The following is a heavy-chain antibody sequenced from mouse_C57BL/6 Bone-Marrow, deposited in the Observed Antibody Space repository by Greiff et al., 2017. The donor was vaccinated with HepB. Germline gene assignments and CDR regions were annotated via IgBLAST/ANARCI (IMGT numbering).Heavy chain of an antibody. J-gene: IGHJ3*01. CDR1: GYTFTSYW. V-gene: IGHV1-59*01. CDR2: IDPSDSYT. CDR3: APYYHGSS. Sequence: QVQLQQPGAELVRPGTSVKLSCKASGYTFTSYWMHWVKQRPGQGLEWIGVIDPSDSYTNYNQKFKGKATLTVDTSSSTAYMQLSSLTSEDSAVYYCAPYYHGSSWSQGTLVTVSA. D-gene: IGHD1-1*01.